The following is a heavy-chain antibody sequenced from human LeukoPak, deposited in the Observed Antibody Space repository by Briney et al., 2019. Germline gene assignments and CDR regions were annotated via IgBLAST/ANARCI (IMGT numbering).Heavy chain of an antibody. D-gene: IGHD3-22*01. V-gene: IGHV1-69*05. CDR3: ARRTPTSYDSSGYGDAFDI. CDR2: IIPIFGTA. CDR1: GGTFSSYA. Sequence: SVKVSCKASGGTFSSYAISWVRQAPGQGLEWMGRIIPIFGTANYAQKFQGRVTITTDESTSTAYMELSSLRSEDTAVYYCARRTPTSYDSSGYGDAFDIWGQGIMVTVSS. J-gene: IGHJ3*02.